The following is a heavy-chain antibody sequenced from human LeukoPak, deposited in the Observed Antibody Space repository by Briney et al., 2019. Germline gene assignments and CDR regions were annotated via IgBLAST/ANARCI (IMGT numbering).Heavy chain of an antibody. V-gene: IGHV4-38-2*02. CDR3: ARCVWGGYDDGGWFDP. J-gene: IGHJ5*02. CDR1: GYSISSGYY. CDR2: IYHSGST. Sequence: SETLSLTCTVSGYSISSGYYWGWIRQPPGKGLEWIGSIYHSGSTYHNPSLKSRVTISVDTSKNQFSLKLSSVTAADTAVYYCARCVWGGYDDGGWFDPWGQGTLVTVSS. D-gene: IGHD5-12*01.